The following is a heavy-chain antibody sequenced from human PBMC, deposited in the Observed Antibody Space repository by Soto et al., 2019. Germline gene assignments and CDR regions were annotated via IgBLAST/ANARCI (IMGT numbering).Heavy chain of an antibody. V-gene: IGHV3-30-3*01. Sequence: GGSLRLSCAASGFTFSSYAMHWVRQAPGKGLEWVAVISYDGSNKYYADSVKGRFTISRDNSKNTLYLQMNSLRAEDTAVYYCARGQKTNTAMVARRAYYFDYWGQGTLVTVSS. CDR2: ISYDGSNK. J-gene: IGHJ4*02. CDR3: ARGQKTNTAMVARRAYYFDY. D-gene: IGHD5-18*01. CDR1: GFTFSSYA.